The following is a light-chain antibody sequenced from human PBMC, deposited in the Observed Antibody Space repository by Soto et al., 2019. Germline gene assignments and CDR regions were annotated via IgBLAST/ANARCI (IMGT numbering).Light chain of an antibody. J-gene: IGLJ1*01. Sequence: QSVLTQPPSASGTPGQRVTISCSGSSSNIGSNTVNWYQQLPGTAPKLLIYSNNQRPSGVPDRFSGSKSGTSASLAISGLQSEDEADYYWAAWDESLNGPYVFGTGTKLTVL. CDR1: SSNIGSNT. CDR2: SNN. CDR3: AAWDESLNGPYV. V-gene: IGLV1-44*01.